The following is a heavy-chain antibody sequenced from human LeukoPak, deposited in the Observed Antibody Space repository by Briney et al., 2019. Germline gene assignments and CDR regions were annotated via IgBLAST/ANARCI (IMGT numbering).Heavy chain of an antibody. D-gene: IGHD6-19*01. CDR1: GGSISSGGYY. Sequence: SQTLSLTCTVSGGSISSGGYYWSWIRQHPGKGLEWIGYIYYSGSTYYNPSLKSRVTISVDTSKNQFSLKLSSVTAADTAVYYCARDPRSPVAGAFVIWGQGTMVTVSS. J-gene: IGHJ3*02. CDR2: IYYSGST. V-gene: IGHV4-31*03. CDR3: ARDPRSPVAGAFVI.